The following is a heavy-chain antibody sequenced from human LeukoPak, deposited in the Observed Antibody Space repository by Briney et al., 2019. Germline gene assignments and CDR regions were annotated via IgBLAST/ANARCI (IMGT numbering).Heavy chain of an antibody. CDR1: GYTFTGYY. CDR2: INPNSGGT. Sequence: ASVKVSCKASGYTFTGYYMHWVRQAPGQGLKWMGWINPNSGGTNYAQKFQGRVTMTRDTSISTAYMELSRLRSDDTAVYYCARKFNYYDSSGPIDYWGQGTLVTVSS. D-gene: IGHD3-22*01. J-gene: IGHJ4*02. V-gene: IGHV1-2*02. CDR3: ARKFNYYDSSGPIDY.